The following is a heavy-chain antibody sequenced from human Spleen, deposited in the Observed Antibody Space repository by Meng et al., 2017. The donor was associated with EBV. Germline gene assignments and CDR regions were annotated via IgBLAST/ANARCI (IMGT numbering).Heavy chain of an antibody. CDR3: AEGGYCSGGSCYFDY. CDR1: GWSFNGYD. V-gene: IGHV4-34*02. Sequence: QVQLQQWGAGVLKISEXLFLTFAVYGWSFNGYDWSWVRQSPAKGLAWIGEVNHGASTNYNPSLKSRVTISVDTSKNQFSLKLSSVTAADTTVYYCAEGGYCSGGSCYFDYWGQGTLVTVSS. J-gene: IGHJ4*02. CDR2: VNHGAST. D-gene: IGHD2-15*01.